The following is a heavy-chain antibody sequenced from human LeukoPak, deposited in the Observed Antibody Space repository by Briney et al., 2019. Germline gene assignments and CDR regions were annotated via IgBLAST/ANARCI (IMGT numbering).Heavy chain of an antibody. D-gene: IGHD6-6*01. CDR2: IYPGDSDT. Sequence: GESLKISCKGSGYSFTSYWMGWVRQMPGKGLEWMGIIYPGDSDTRYSPSFQGQVTISADKSISTAYLQWSSLKASDTAMYYCARRDPYTSSPYTFDYWGQGTLVTVSS. V-gene: IGHV5-51*01. CDR1: GYSFTSYW. CDR3: ARRDPYTSSPYTFDY. J-gene: IGHJ4*02.